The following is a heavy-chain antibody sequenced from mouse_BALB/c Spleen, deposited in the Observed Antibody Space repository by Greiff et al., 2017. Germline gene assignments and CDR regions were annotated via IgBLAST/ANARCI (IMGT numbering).Heavy chain of an antibody. CDR2: IDPETGGT. D-gene: IGHD2-1*01. V-gene: IGHV1-15*01. J-gene: IGHJ4*01. Sequence: QVHVKQSGAELVRPGASVTLSCKASGYSFTDYEMHWVKQTPVHGLEWIGAIDPETGGTAYNQKFKGKATLTADKSSSTAYMELRSLTSEDSAVYYCTRGNYRAMDDGGQGTSVTVSS. CDR1: GYSFTDYE. CDR3: TRGNYRAMDD.